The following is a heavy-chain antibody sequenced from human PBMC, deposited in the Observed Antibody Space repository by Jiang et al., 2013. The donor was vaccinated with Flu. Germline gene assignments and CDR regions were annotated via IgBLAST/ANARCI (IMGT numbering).Heavy chain of an antibody. J-gene: IGHJ4*02. V-gene: IGHV3-23*04. D-gene: IGHD3-10*01. CDR1: GFTFSFYA. CDR3: AKVAGFGPSQQHLRDTLVRGLIMGVDY. CDR2: ITGSGATT. Sequence: VQLVESGGGLVQPGGSLRLSCAASGFTFSFYAMGWVRQAPGKGLEWVSIITGSGATTYFADSVKGRFTISRDNPQNTLFLQMSSLRAADTAVYYCAKVAGFGPSQQHLRDTLVRGLIMGVDYWGQGTLVTVSS.